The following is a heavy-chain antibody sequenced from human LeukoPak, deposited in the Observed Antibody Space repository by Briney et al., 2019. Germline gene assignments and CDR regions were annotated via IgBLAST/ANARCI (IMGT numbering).Heavy chain of an antibody. CDR1: GFTFSSYD. D-gene: IGHD3-10*01. V-gene: IGHV3-23*01. J-gene: IGHJ4*02. CDR2: ISGSGGST. CDR3: AKGQLWFGEFSYFDY. Sequence: GGSLRLSCEASGFTFSSYDMNWVRQAPGKGLEWVSVISGSGGSTDYADSVKGRFSISRDNSKNTLYLQMNSLRAEDTAVYYCAKGQLWFGEFSYFDYGGQGTLVTVSS.